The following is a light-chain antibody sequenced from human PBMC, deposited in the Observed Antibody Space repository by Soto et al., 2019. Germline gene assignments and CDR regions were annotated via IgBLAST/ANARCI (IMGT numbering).Light chain of an antibody. V-gene: IGKV3-20*01. CDR3: QQYGSSPQWT. CDR2: GAS. CDR1: QSFSSSY. Sequence: EIGLTQSPGTLYLSPGERATLSCRASQSFSSSYLAWYQQKPGQAPRLLIYGASSRATGIPERFSGSGFGTDFTLTIIRLEPEDITVYYCQQYGSSPQWTCGKGTKVES. J-gene: IGKJ1*01.